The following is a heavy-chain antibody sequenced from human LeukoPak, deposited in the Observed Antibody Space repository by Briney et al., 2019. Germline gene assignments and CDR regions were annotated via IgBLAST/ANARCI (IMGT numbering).Heavy chain of an antibody. CDR2: INTDGSST. D-gene: IGHD3-10*01. V-gene: IGHV3-74*01. CDR3: AKDAPSGKMGAFDI. J-gene: IGHJ3*02. Sequence: GGSLRLSCAASGFTFSSYWMHWVRQAPGKGLVWVSRINTDGSSTSYADSVKGRFTISRDNAKNTLYLQMNSLRAEDTAVYYCAKDAPSGKMGAFDIWGQGTMVTVSS. CDR1: GFTFSSYW.